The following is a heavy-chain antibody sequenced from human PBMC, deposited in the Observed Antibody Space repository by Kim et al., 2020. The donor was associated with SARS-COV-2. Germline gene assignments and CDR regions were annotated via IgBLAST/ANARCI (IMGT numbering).Heavy chain of an antibody. J-gene: IGHJ4*02. CDR1: GGSFSGYY. Sequence: SETLSLTCAVYGGSFSGYYWSWIRQPPGKGLEWIGEINHSGSTNYNPSLKSRVTISVDTSKNQFSLKLSSVTAADTAVYYCARGRGSGSYQDFDYWGQGTLVTVSS. CDR2: INHSGST. CDR3: ARGRGSGSYQDFDY. V-gene: IGHV4-34*01. D-gene: IGHD1-26*01.